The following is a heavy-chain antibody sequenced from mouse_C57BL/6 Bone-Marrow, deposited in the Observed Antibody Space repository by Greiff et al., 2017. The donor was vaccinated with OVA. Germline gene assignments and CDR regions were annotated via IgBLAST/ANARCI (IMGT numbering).Heavy chain of an antibody. J-gene: IGHJ2*01. V-gene: IGHV2-2*01. CDR1: GFSLTSYG. CDR2: IWSGGST. CDR3: ARYSNYEVYFDY. D-gene: IGHD2-5*01. Sequence: VQLQQSGPGLVQPSQSLSITCTVSGFSLTSYGVHWVRQSPGQGLEWLGVIWSGGSTDYNAAFLSRLSISKDNSKSQVFFKMNSLQADDTAIDYCARYSNYEVYFDYWGQGTTLTVAS.